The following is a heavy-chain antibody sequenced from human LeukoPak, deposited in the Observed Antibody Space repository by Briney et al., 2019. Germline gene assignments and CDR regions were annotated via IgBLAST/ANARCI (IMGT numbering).Heavy chain of an antibody. CDR2: IIPIFGTA. D-gene: IGHD3-10*01. CDR1: GGTFSSYA. Sequence: RASVKVSCKASGGTFSSYAISWVRQAPGQGLEWMGGIIPIFGTANYAQKFQGRVTITADESTCTAYMELSSLRSEDTAVYYCARYGSGSYYNVDYYYGMDVWGQGTTVTVSS. CDR3: ARYGSGSYYNVDYYYGMDV. V-gene: IGHV1-69*01. J-gene: IGHJ6*02.